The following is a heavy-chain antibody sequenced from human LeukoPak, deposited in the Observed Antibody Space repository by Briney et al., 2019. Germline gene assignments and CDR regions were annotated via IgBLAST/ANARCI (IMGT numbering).Heavy chain of an antibody. CDR1: GFTFSTYV. CDR2: IERAGSIDT. Sequence: PGGSLRLSCAASGFTFSTYVMKWVRQTPERGLEWVSTIERAGSIDTHYADSVRGRFIISRDNSKNTLYLQMNSLRAEDTAVYYCAIDVQDDLDFWGQGTLVTVSS. J-gene: IGHJ4*02. D-gene: IGHD1-1*01. CDR3: AIDVQDDLDF. V-gene: IGHV3-23*01.